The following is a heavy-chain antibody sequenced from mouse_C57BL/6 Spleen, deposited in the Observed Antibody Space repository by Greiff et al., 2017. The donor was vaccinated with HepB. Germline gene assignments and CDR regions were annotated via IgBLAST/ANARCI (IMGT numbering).Heavy chain of an antibody. CDR3: ARGSPYYYGPFDY. J-gene: IGHJ2*01. CDR2: IFPGSGST. CDR1: GYTFTDYY. D-gene: IGHD1-1*01. V-gene: IGHV1-75*01. Sequence: QVHVKQSGPELVKPGASVKISCKASGYTFTDYYINWVKQRPGQGLEWIGWIFPGSGSTYYNEKFKGKATLTVDKSSSTAYMLLSSLTSEDSAVYFCARGSPYYYGPFDYWGQGTTLTVSS.